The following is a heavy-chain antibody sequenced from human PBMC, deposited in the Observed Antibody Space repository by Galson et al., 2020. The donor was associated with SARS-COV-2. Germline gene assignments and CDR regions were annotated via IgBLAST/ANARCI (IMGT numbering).Heavy chain of an antibody. J-gene: IGHJ5*02. CDR1: GFTFSTFF. D-gene: IGHD3-16*01. V-gene: IGHV3-23*01. CDR3: AKDVGGSVVLITAARRSDENWLDP. Sequence: GESLKISCAAPGFTFSTFFMSWVRRAPGRGLEWVSTISANGGNTYYSGSVKGRFTISRDNSRSTLYLQMNSLSVEDTATYYCAKDVGGSVVLITAARRSDENWLDPWGQGTLVTVSS. CDR2: ISANGGNT.